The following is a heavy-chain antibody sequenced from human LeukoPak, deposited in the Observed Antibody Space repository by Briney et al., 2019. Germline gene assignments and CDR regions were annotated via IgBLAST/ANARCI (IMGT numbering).Heavy chain of an antibody. CDR3: ARAGNWNSVAFDI. CDR2: MNPNSGNT. V-gene: IGHV1-8*01. Sequence: ASVKVSCKASGYTFTSYDINCVRQATGHGLEWMGWMNPNSGNTGYAQKFQGRVTMTRNTSISTAYMELSSLRSEDTAVYYCARAGNWNSVAFDIWGQGTMVTVSS. D-gene: IGHD1-7*01. CDR1: GYTFTSYD. J-gene: IGHJ3*02.